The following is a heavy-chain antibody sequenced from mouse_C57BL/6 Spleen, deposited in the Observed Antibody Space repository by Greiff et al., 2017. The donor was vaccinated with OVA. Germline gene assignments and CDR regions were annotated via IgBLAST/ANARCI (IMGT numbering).Heavy chain of an antibody. CDR2: IDPSDSYT. Sequence: QVQLQQSGAELVMPGASVKLSCKASGYTFTSYWMHWVKQRPGQGLEWIGEIDPSDSYTNYNQKFKGKSTLTVDKSSSTAYMQLSSLTSEDSAVYYCARRGSNYDLGFDYWGPGTTLTVSS. J-gene: IGHJ2*01. CDR3: ARRGSNYDLGFDY. D-gene: IGHD2-5*01. CDR1: GYTFTSYW. V-gene: IGHV1-69*01.